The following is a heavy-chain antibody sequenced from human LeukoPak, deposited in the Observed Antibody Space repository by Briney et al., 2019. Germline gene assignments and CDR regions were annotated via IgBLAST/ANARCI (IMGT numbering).Heavy chain of an antibody. J-gene: IGHJ4*02. CDR3: ARRQLIWAANDY. V-gene: IGHV4-34*01. CDR2: INGDINAKENN. Sequence: SETLSLTRGLYEGSFSGYYWSWIRQPPVKGLEGIGDINGDINAKENNNYNPSLKSRVTMSIDTSKSHFSLQLNSVTAADTAVYYCARRQLIWAANDYWGQGTLVTVSS. CDR1: EGSFSGYY. D-gene: IGHD3-16*01.